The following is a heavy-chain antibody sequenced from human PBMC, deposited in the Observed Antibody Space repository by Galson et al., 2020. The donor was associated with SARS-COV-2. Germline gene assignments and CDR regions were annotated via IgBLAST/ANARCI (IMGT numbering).Heavy chain of an antibody. CDR3: ARVRLLSSPWFDP. V-gene: IGHV4-30-2*01. D-gene: IGHD2-21*01. Sequence: SETLSLTCAVSGGSISSGGYSWSWIRQPPGKGLEWIGYIYHSGSTYYNPSLKSRVTISVDRSKNQFSLKLSSVTAADTAVYYCARVRLLSSPWFDPWGQGTLVTVSS. CDR2: IYHSGST. CDR1: GGSISSGGYS. J-gene: IGHJ5*02.